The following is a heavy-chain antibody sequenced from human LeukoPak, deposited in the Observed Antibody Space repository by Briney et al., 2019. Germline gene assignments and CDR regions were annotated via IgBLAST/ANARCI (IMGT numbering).Heavy chain of an antibody. J-gene: IGHJ4*02. V-gene: IGHV4-31*03. CDR3: ARLGGLAAAGVRYFDY. Sequence: SETLSLTCTVSGVSISSGGYYWSWIRQHPGKGLEWIGYIYYCGSTYYNPSLKSRVTISVDTSKNQFSLKLSSVTAADTAVYYCARLGGLAAAGVRYFDYWGQGTLVTVSS. D-gene: IGHD6-13*01. CDR2: IYYCGST. CDR1: GVSISSGGYY.